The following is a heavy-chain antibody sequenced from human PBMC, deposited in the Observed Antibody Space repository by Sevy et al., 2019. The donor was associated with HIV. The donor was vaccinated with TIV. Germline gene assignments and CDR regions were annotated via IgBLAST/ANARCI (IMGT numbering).Heavy chain of an antibody. V-gene: IGHV6-1*01. CDR3: ARGKFLGGVGTAKVWFDP. Sequence: SQTLSLTCAISGDSVSSNSAAWNWIRQSPSRGLEWLGRTYYRSKWYKDYAVSVKSRITINPDTSKNQFSLQLNSVTPEDTAVYYCARGKFLGGVGTAKVWFDPWGQGTLVTVSS. D-gene: IGHD5-18*01. CDR2: TYYRSKWYK. CDR1: GDSVSSNSAA. J-gene: IGHJ5*02.